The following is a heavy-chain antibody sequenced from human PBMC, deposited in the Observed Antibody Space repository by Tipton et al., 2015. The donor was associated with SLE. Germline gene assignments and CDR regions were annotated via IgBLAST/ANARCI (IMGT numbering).Heavy chain of an antibody. CDR1: GFNFGDYG. CDR3: AKGLHEPYSGASDY. V-gene: IGHV3-9*01. Sequence: SLRLSCAASGFNFGDYGMHWVRQAPGKGLEWVSGISWNSGSIGYADSVKGRFTISRDNAKNSLYLQVNSLRGEDTALYYCAKGLHEPYSGASDYWGQGTLVTVSS. J-gene: IGHJ4*02. D-gene: IGHD5-12*01. CDR2: ISWNSGSI.